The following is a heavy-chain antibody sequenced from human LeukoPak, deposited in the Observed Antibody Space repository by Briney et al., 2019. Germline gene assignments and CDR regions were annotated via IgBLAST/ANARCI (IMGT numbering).Heavy chain of an antibody. Sequence: SETLSLTCTVSGGSISSYYWSWIRQPPGKGLEWIGYIYYSGSTNYNPSLKSRVTISVDTSKNQFSLKLSSVTAADTAVYYCAGYQLLSAFDICGQGTMVTVSS. CDR3: AGYQLLSAFDI. CDR1: GGSISSYY. D-gene: IGHD2-2*01. V-gene: IGHV4-59*08. J-gene: IGHJ3*02. CDR2: IYYSGST.